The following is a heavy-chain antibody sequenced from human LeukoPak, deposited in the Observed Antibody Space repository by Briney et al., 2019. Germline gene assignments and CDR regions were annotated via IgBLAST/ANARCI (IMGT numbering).Heavy chain of an antibody. Sequence: SETLSLTCAVSGGSISSSNWWSWVRQPPGKGLEWIGEIYHSGSTNYNPSLKSRVTISVDKSKNQFSLKLSSVTAADTAVYYCARAYSASVAAADIDWYFDLWGRGTLVTVSS. J-gene: IGHJ2*01. CDR3: ARAYSASVAAADIDWYFDL. CDR1: GGSISSSNW. CDR2: IYHSGST. D-gene: IGHD6-13*01. V-gene: IGHV4-4*02.